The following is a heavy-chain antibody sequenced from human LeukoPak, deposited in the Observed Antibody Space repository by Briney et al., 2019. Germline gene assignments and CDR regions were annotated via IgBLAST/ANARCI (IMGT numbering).Heavy chain of an antibody. CDR3: AKDPWLTSEYFQH. CDR2: ISGSGGST. J-gene: IGHJ1*01. CDR1: GFTFSSYA. Sequence: AGGSLRLSCAASGFTFSSYAMSWVRQAPGKGLEWVSAISGSGGSTYYADSVKGRFTISRDNSKNTLYLRMNSLRAEDTAVYYCAKDPWLTSEYFQHWGQGTLVTVSS. V-gene: IGHV3-23*01. D-gene: IGHD6-19*01.